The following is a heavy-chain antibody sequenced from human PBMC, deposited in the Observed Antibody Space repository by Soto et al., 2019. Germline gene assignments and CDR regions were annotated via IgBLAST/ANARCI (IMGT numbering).Heavy chain of an antibody. CDR2: IYSGGST. V-gene: IGHV3-53*01. Sequence: PGGSLRLSCAASGFTVSSNYMSWVRQAPGKGLEWVSVIYSGGSTYYADSVKGRFTISRDNSKNTLYLQMNSLRAEDTAVYYCARQGFDFWSGYYGPRGYYYGMDVWGQGTTVTVS. CDR3: ARQGFDFWSGYYGPRGYYYGMDV. CDR1: GFTVSSNY. D-gene: IGHD3-3*01. J-gene: IGHJ6*02.